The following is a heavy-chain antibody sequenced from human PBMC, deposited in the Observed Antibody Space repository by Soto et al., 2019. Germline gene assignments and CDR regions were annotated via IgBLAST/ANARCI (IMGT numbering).Heavy chain of an antibody. Sequence: APVKVSYKAFGYSFTTYFMHWLRQAPGQGLEWMGIINPSGGSTSYAQKFQGRVTMTRNTKSTVYMELSTLRSEDTAVYYCARAAGTQLDSWGQGTLVTVSS. V-gene: IGHV1-46*01. CDR3: ARAAGTQLDS. D-gene: IGHD6-19*01. CDR2: INPSGGST. J-gene: IGHJ4*02. CDR1: GYSFTTYF.